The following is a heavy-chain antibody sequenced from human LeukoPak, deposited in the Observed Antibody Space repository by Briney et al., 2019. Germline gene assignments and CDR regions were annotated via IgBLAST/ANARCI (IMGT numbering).Heavy chain of an antibody. J-gene: IGHJ4*02. CDR2: IYYSGST. D-gene: IGHD3-3*01. Sequence: PSETLSLTCTVSGGSISSYYWSWIRQLPGKGLEWIGYIYYSGSTNYNPSLKSRVTTSVDTSKNQFSLKLSSVTAADTAVYYCARVFWSGYYPHFDYWGQGTLVTVSS. CDR1: GGSISSYY. V-gene: IGHV4-59*01. CDR3: ARVFWSGYYPHFDY.